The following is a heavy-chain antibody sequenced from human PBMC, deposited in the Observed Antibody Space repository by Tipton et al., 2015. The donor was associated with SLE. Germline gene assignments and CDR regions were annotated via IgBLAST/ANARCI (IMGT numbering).Heavy chain of an antibody. D-gene: IGHD4-17*01. J-gene: IGHJ4*02. CDR1: GGSISSYY. CDR2: IYYSGST. CDR3: ARVADDYGDPYYFDY. Sequence: TLSLTCTVSGGSISSYYWSWIRQPPGKGLEWIGYIYYSGSTNYNPSLKSRVTISVDTSKHQFSLKLSSVTAADTAVYYCARVADDYGDPYYFDYWGQGTLVTVSS. V-gene: IGHV4-59*01.